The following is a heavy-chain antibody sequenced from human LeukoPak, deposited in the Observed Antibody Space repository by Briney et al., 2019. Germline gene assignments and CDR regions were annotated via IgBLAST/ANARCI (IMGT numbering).Heavy chain of an antibody. CDR2: IYHSGGT. D-gene: IGHD3-22*01. CDR3: ARGLFVGKREPHPEP. V-gene: IGHV4-59*08. J-gene: IGHJ5*02. Sequence: PSETLSLTCTVSGGSISSYYWSWIRQPPGRGLEWIGYIYHSGGTSYNPSLKSRVTISIDTPKNQFSLKLNSVTAADTAVYYCARGLFVGKREPHPEPWGQGTLVTVSS. CDR1: GGSISSYY.